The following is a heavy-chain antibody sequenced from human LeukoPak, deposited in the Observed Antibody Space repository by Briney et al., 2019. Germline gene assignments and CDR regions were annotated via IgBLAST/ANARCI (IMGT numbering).Heavy chain of an antibody. CDR2: INSNGGST. J-gene: IGHJ4*02. CDR3: VKGPGSDHPSRLYFDY. Sequence: GGSLRLSCSASGFTFSSYAMHWVRQAPGKGLEYVSGINSNGGSTYYADSVKGRITISRDNPKNTLYLQMSSLRAEDTGVYYCVKGPGSDHPSRLYFDYWGQGTLVTVSS. CDR1: GFTFSSYA. V-gene: IGHV3-64D*08. D-gene: IGHD3-10*01.